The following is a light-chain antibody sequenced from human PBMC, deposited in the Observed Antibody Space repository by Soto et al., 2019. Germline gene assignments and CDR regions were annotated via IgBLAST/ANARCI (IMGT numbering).Light chain of an antibody. J-gene: IGKJ4*01. CDR2: DAS. CDR1: QSVSSY. CDR3: QQRSNWLT. Sequence: EIVLTQSPATLSLSPGERATLSCRASQSVSSYLAWYQQKPGQAPRLLIYDASNRATGIPARFSGSGSWTDFPLTSSSLEPEDSAVYYCQQRSNWLTLGGGTKVEIK. V-gene: IGKV3-11*01.